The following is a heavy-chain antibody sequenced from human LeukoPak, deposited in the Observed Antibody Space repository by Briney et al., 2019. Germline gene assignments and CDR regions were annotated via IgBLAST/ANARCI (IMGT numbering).Heavy chain of an antibody. V-gene: IGHV1-3*01. Sequence: ASVKVSCTASGYTFTSYAMHWVRQAPGQRLEWMGWINAGNGNTKYSQKFQGRVTITRDTSASTAYMELSSLRSEDTAVYYCARGTAMDAFDIWGQGTMVTVSS. CDR2: INAGNGNT. CDR1: GYTFTSYA. J-gene: IGHJ3*02. CDR3: ARGTAMDAFDI. D-gene: IGHD5-18*01.